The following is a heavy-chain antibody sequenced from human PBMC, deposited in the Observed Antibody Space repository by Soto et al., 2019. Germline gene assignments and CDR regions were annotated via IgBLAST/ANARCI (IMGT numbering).Heavy chain of an antibody. CDR2: ISSSGSTI. D-gene: IGHD5-12*01. V-gene: IGHV3-48*03. Sequence: GGSLRLSCAASGFTFSSYETNWVRQAPGKGLEWVSYISSSGSTIYYADSVKGRFTISRDNAKNSLYLQMNSLRAKDTAVYYCARDRAMATIYYYYGMDVWGQGTTVTVSS. J-gene: IGHJ6*02. CDR1: GFTFSSYE. CDR3: ARDRAMATIYYYYGMDV.